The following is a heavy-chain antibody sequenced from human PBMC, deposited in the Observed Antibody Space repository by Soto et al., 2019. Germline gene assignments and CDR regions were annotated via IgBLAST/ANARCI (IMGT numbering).Heavy chain of an antibody. CDR2: IAWNGANI. V-gene: IGHV3-9*01. J-gene: IGHJ5*02. Sequence: EVQLVESGGGLVQPGRSLRLSCAASGFTFNDFAMHWVRQAPGKGLEWVASIAWNGANIAYAASVEGRFTISRDNVKNSLFLQMNSLRAEDTAVYFCARDSGIVAAGRFSFDPRGQGTLVTVSS. CDR1: GFTFNDFA. D-gene: IGHD6-13*01. CDR3: ARDSGIVAAGRFSFDP.